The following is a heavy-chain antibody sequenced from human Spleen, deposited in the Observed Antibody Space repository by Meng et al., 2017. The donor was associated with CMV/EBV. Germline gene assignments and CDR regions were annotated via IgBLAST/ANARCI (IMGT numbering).Heavy chain of an antibody. CDR1: GFTFSSYA. J-gene: IGHJ4*02. D-gene: IGHD2-21*01. V-gene: IGHV3-30-3*01. Sequence: GGSLRLSCATSGFTFSSYAMHWVRQAPGKGLEWVAVISYDGSNKYYADSVKGRFTISRDNSKNTLYLQMNSLRAEDTAVYYCARDRLNYRYGESYCGGDCYARFDYWGQGTLFTVSS. CDR3: ARDRLNYRYGESYCGGDCYARFDY. CDR2: ISYDGSNK.